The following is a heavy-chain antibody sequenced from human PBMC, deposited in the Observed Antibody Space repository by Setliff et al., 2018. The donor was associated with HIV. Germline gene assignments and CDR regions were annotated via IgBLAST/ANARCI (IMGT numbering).Heavy chain of an antibody. CDR1: GGSISSSTYY. CDR3: GRENPGDY. CDR2: IYYTGRS. D-gene: IGHD3-10*01. V-gene: IGHV4-39*01. Sequence: ETLSLTCTVSGGSISSSTYYWGWIRQPPGKGLEWIGTIYYTGRSFHNPSLKSRITISVDTSKNQFSLKLSSVTAADTAVYYCGRENPGDYWGQGTLVTVSS. J-gene: IGHJ4*02.